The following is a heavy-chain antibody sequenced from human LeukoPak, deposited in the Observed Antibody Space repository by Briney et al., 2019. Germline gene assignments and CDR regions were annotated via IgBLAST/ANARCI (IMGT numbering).Heavy chain of an antibody. Sequence: GGSLRLSCVASGFTFSPYSMNWVRQAPGKGLDWVSYISSSGTFIYYADSVKGRFTVSRDNAKNLLFLQMDSLRVEDTAVYYCARDPGVPAAPLDYWGLGTLVTVSS. CDR1: GFTFSPYS. CDR3: ARDPGVPAAPLDY. CDR2: ISSSGTFI. V-gene: IGHV3-21*01. J-gene: IGHJ4*02. D-gene: IGHD2-2*01.